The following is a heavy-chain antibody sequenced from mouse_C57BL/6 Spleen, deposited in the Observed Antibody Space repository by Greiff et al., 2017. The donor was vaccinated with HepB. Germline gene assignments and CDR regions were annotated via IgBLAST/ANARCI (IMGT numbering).Heavy chain of an antibody. CDR3: ARSDDYDGFAY. J-gene: IGHJ3*01. CDR1: GYAFSSYW. CDR2: IYPGDGDT. V-gene: IGHV1-80*01. D-gene: IGHD2-4*01. Sequence: QVQLQQSGAELVKPGASVKISCKASGYAFSSYWMNWVKQRPGKGLEWIGQIYPGDGDTNYNGKFKGKATLTAEKSSSTAYMQLSSLTSEDSAVYFCARSDDYDGFAYWGQGTLVTVSA.